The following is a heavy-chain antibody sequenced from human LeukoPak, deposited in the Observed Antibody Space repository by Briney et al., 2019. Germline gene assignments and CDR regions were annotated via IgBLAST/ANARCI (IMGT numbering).Heavy chain of an antibody. CDR2: IYYSGST. J-gene: IGHJ4*02. V-gene: IGHV4-39*07. CDR3: ARDRGRFCSGGSCYYFDY. CDR1: GGSISSFSYY. D-gene: IGHD2-15*01. Sequence: SETLSLTCTVSGGSISSFSYYWAWIRQPPGKGLEWIGTIYYSGSTFYNPSLKSRVTMSVDTSKNQFSLNLSSVSAADTALYFCARDRGRFCSGGSCYYFDYWGQGILVTVSS.